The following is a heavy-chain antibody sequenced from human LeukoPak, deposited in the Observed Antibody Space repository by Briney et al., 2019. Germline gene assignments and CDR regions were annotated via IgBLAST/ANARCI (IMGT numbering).Heavy chain of an antibody. CDR1: GLTFSGSA. J-gene: IGHJ4*02. CDR2: ISGSGNST. D-gene: IGHD1-26*01. CDR3: AKDRFFELLRHYFDY. Sequence: PGGSLRLSCAASGLTFSGSAMSWVRQAPGKGLEWVSLISGSGNSTYYADSVKGRFTISRDNSKNTLYLQMNSLRAEDTAVYYCAKDRFFELLRHYFDYWGQGTLVTVSS. V-gene: IGHV3-23*01.